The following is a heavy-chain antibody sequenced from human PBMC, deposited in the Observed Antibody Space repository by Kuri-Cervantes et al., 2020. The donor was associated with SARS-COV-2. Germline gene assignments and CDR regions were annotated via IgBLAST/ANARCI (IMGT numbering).Heavy chain of an antibody. D-gene: IGHD3-9*01. J-gene: IGHJ1*01. CDR2: INHSGST. CDR3: ARLDILTGYYVEYFQH. Sequence: GSLRLSCAVYGGSFSGYYWSWIRQPPGKGLEWIGEINHSGSTNYNPSLKSRVTVSVDTSKNQFSLKLSSVTAADTAVYYCARLDILTGYYVEYFQHWGQGTLVTVSS. V-gene: IGHV4-34*01. CDR1: GGSFSGYY.